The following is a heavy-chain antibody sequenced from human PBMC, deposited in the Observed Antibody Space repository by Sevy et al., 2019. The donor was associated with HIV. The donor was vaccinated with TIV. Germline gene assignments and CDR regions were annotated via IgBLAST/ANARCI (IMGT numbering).Heavy chain of an antibody. CDR1: VFTFSTYA. D-gene: IGHD3-9*01. Sequence: GGSLRLSCAATVFTFSTYAMSWVRQAPGKGLEWVSTISGSDGRPYYADSVKGRFTISRDNSKDTLYLQMNSLRAEDTAVYHCAKHYLHDIASGWYFDLWGRDTLVTVSS. CDR2: ISGSDGRP. J-gene: IGHJ2*01. V-gene: IGHV3-23*01. CDR3: AKHYLHDIASGWYFDL.